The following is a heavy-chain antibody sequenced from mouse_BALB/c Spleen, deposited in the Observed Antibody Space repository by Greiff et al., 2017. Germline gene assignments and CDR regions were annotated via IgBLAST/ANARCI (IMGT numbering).Heavy chain of an antibody. CDR3: ARYNNYGSSYGYFDV. Sequence: EVQRVESGGGLVKPGGSLKLSCAASGFTFSSYTMSWVRQTPEKRLEWVATISSGGGNTYYPDSVKGRFTISRDNAKNNLYLQMSSLRSEDTALYYCARYNNYGSSYGYFDVWGAGTTVTVSS. D-gene: IGHD1-1*01. CDR2: ISSGGGNT. V-gene: IGHV5-9*03. J-gene: IGHJ1*01. CDR1: GFTFSSYT.